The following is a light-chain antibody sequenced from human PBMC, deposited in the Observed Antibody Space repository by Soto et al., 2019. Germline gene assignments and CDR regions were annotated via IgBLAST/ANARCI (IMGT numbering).Light chain of an antibody. Sequence: QSALTQPASVSGSPGQSITIPGTGTSSDVGSYNLSSWSQQHPGKAPKLMIYEGIKRPSGVSNRFSGSKSGNTASLTISGLQAEDEAEYHCCSYAGSSTFVFGTGTKLTVL. CDR2: EGI. CDR3: CSYAGSSTFV. V-gene: IGLV2-23*01. J-gene: IGLJ1*01. CDR1: SSDVGSYNL.